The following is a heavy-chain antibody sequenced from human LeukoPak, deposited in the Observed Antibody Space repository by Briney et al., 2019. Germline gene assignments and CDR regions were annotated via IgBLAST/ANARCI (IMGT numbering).Heavy chain of an antibody. Sequence: GGSLRLSCAASGFTFSDHYMNWIRQAPGKGLEWVSYISGSSSDTNYADSVKGRFTISRDNAKNSLYLQMNSLRAEDTAVYYCERVARLADYWGQGTLVTVSS. CDR1: GFTFSDHY. CDR2: ISGSSSDT. D-gene: IGHD3-3*02. J-gene: IGHJ4*02. CDR3: ERVARLADY. V-gene: IGHV3-11*06.